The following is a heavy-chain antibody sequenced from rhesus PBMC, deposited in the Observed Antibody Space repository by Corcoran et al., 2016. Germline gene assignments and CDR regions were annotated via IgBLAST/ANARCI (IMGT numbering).Heavy chain of an antibody. Sequence: QLQLQESGPGLVKPSETLSLTCAVSGGSISSNYWSWIRQPPGKGLEWSGRISGSGGSTDYNPSLKSRVTISTDTSKNQFSLKLSSVTAADTAVYYCARRSGSWKGEVEGDAFDFWGQGLRVTVSS. D-gene: IGHD6-25*01. CDR3: ARRSGSWKGEVEGDAFDF. J-gene: IGHJ3*01. CDR1: GGSISSNY. V-gene: IGHV4-173*01. CDR2: ISGSGGST.